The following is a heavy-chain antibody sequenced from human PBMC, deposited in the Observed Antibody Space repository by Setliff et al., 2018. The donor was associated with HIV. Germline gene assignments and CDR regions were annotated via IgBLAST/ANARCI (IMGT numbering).Heavy chain of an antibody. D-gene: IGHD2-2*01. CDR3: ARGGGLKPFGYQLDY. CDR1: GYTFGRFG. V-gene: IGHV1-18*01. CDR2: ISVYNGNR. J-gene: IGHJ4*02. Sequence: GASVKVSCKASGYTFGRFGITWVRQAPGQGLEWMGWISVYNGNRDYALNFQGRVTLTTDTSASTAYMELTSLRSDDTAVYYCARGGGLKPFGYQLDYWGQGTLVTVSS.